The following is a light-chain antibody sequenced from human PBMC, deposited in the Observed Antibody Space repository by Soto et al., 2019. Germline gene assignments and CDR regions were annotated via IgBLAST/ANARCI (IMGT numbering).Light chain of an antibody. CDR2: SNN. Sequence: QSVLTQPPSVSGTRGQRVTISCSGSSSNIGSNTANWYQHLPGTAPKVLIYSNNRRPSGVPERFSGSNSGNTATLTIGGTQAMDEADYYCQAWDSSGAAVFGTGTKLTVL. J-gene: IGLJ1*01. CDR3: QAWDSSGAAV. V-gene: IGLV1-44*01. CDR1: SSNIGSNT.